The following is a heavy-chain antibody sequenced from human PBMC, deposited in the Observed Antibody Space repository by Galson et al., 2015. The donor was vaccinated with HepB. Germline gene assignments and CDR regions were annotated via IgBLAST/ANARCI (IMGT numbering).Heavy chain of an antibody. V-gene: IGHV3-53*01. D-gene: IGHD5-18*01. CDR3: ARDLGRGYRSGAFDI. CDR1: GFTVSSNY. CDR2: IYSGGST. J-gene: IGHJ3*02. Sequence: SLRLSCAASGFTVSSNYMSWVRQAPGKGLEWVSVIYSGGSTYYADSVKSRFTISRDNSKNTLYLRMNSLRAEDTAVYYCARDLGRGYRSGAFDIWGQGTMVTVSS.